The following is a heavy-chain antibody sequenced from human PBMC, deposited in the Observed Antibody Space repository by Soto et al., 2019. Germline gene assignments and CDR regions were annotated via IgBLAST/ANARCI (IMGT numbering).Heavy chain of an antibody. J-gene: IGHJ6*02. Sequence: SETLSLTCRVSGGSISSGPYSWGWIRQPPGKGLEWIGTFHYSGRTYYSPSLESRVTISVDTSKNQFSLKVSSVTAADTAVFYCARLAGYCSGTSCYGYYGMDVWGQGTTVTVSS. D-gene: IGHD2-2*01. CDR2: FHYSGRT. CDR3: ARLAGYCSGTSCYGYYGMDV. CDR1: GGSISSGPYS. V-gene: IGHV4-39*01.